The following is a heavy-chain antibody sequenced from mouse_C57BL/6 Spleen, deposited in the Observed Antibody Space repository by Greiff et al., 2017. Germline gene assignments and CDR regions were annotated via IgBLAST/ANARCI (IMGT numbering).Heavy chain of an antibody. V-gene: IGHV1-82*01. Sequence: QVQLKESGPELVKPGASVKISCKASGYAFSSSWLNWVKQRPGKGLEWIGRIYPGDGDTNYNGKFKGKATLTADKSSSTAYMQLSSLTSEDSAVYFCARSRLYGNLYYYAMDYWGQGTSVTVSS. CDR1: GYAFSSSW. D-gene: IGHD2-1*01. J-gene: IGHJ4*01. CDR3: ARSRLYGNLYYYAMDY. CDR2: IYPGDGDT.